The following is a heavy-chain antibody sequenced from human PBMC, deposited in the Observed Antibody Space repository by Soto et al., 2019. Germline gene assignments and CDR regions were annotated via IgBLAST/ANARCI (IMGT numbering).Heavy chain of an antibody. J-gene: IGHJ6*02. CDR3: AREGGYDILTGYFDYYYYYGMDV. Sequence: PSETLSLTCTVAGGSISSDSYYWSWIRQPPGKGLEWIGYIYYSGSTYYNPSLKSRVTISVDTSKNQFSLKLSSVTAADTAVYYCAREGGYDILTGYFDYYYYYGMDVWGQGTTVTVSS. CDR2: IYYSGST. D-gene: IGHD3-9*01. CDR1: GGSISSDSYY. V-gene: IGHV4-39*02.